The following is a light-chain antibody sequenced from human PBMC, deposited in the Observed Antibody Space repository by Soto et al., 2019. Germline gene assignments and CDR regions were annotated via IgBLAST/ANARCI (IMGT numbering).Light chain of an antibody. V-gene: IGKV1-12*01. Sequence: DIQMTQSPSSVSASVGDTVTITCRASQAVSTWLAWYQQKPGGAPKLLIYAASTLQSGVPSRFSGSGSGTDFTLTIRSLQPEDFATYYCQQGDSFPRTFGVGTTVDIX. CDR3: QQGDSFPRT. J-gene: IGKJ4*01. CDR1: QAVSTW. CDR2: AAS.